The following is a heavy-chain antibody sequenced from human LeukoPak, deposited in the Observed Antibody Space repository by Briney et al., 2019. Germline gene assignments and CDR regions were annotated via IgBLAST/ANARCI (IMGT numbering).Heavy chain of an antibody. Sequence: GGSLRLSCAASGFTFSSYAMSWVRQAPGKGLEWVSYFSSSGGGTFYAGSVKGRFTISRDNSKNTLYLQMNSLRADDTAVYYCAKVGRSGYSRKYFDYWGQGTLVTVSS. D-gene: IGHD3-22*01. CDR1: GFTFSSYA. V-gene: IGHV3-23*01. CDR2: FSSSGGGT. J-gene: IGHJ4*02. CDR3: AKVGRSGYSRKYFDY.